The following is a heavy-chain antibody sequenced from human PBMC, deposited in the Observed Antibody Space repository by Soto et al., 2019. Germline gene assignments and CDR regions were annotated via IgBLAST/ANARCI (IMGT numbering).Heavy chain of an antibody. V-gene: IGHV3-74*01. CDR2: MGPHGSST. Sequence: EVQVVESGGGLVQPGGSLRLSCAASGISFSRYWTHWVRQAPGKGLEWVSRMGPHGSSTSYADSVKGRFSISRDDAKNTLSLQVNSLRADDTAVYYCAVHGDYDAFNFWGQGTVVTVSS. D-gene: IGHD4-17*01. CDR1: GISFSRYW. J-gene: IGHJ3*01. CDR3: AVHGDYDAFNF.